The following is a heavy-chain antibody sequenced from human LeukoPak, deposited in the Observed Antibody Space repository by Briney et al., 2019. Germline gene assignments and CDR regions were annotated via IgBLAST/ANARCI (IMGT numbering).Heavy chain of an antibody. CDR2: INTDGSRI. Sequence: GGSLRLSCAATGFTFSSYWLHWVRQAPGKGLTWVSRINTDGSRINYADSVKGRFTSSRDNAKNTLYLQMNSLRAEDTAVYYCAKDPRYCSSTSCKSYYGMDVWGQGTTVTVSS. J-gene: IGHJ6*02. D-gene: IGHD2-2*01. CDR1: GFTFSSYW. CDR3: AKDPRYCSSTSCKSYYGMDV. V-gene: IGHV3-74*01.